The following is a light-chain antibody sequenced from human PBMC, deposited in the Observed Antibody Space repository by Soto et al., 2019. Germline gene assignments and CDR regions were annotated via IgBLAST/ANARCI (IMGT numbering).Light chain of an antibody. J-gene: IGKJ1*01. CDR2: ATS. CDR1: QSVSRNY. V-gene: IGKV3-20*01. CDR3: QQYDTSSGT. Sequence: EIVLTQSPGTLSLSPGQRATLSCTASQSVSRNYFSWYQQKPGQAPRLLIYATSTRATGIPDRFSGSGSGTDFTLTISRLEPEDFAVYYCQQYDTSSGTFGPGTKVDIK.